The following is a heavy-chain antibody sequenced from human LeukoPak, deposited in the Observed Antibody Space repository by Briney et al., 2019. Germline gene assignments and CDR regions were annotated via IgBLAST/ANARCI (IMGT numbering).Heavy chain of an antibody. CDR1: GGSINNYY. V-gene: IGHV4-59*08. CDR2: IYYSGST. D-gene: IGHD5-12*01. CDR3: ARSSEVATIDY. J-gene: IGHJ4*02. Sequence: SETLSLTCTVSGGSINNYYWSWIRQPAGKGLEWIGYIYYSGSTNYNPSLKSRVTISVDTSKNQFSLKLSSVTAADTAVYYCARSSEVATIDYWGQGTLVTVSS.